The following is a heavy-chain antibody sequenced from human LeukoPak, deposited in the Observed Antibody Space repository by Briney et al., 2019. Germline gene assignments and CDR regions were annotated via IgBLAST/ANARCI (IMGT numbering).Heavy chain of an antibody. D-gene: IGHD1-26*01. Sequence: SETLSLTCTVSGGSISSYYWSWIRQPPGKGLEWIGNIYHSGSTNYNPSLKSRVTISVDTSKSQFSLKLNSVTAADTAVYYCARGWELLFLWGQGTLVTVSS. CDR2: IYHSGST. CDR1: GGSISSYY. CDR3: ARGWELLFL. V-gene: IGHV4-59*01. J-gene: IGHJ4*02.